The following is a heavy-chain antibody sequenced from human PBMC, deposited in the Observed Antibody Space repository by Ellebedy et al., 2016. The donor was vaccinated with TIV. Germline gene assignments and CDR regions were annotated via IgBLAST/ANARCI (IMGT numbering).Heavy chain of an antibody. CDR1: GGSFSGYY. Sequence: SETLSLTXAVYGGSFSGYYWSWIRQHPGKGLEWIGYIYYSGSTYSNPSLKSRVTISVDTSKNQFSLKLSSVTAADTAVYYCARGRRYHDSSAYYVDSWGQGTLVTVSS. D-gene: IGHD3-22*01. V-gene: IGHV4-34*01. J-gene: IGHJ5*01. CDR2: IYYSGST. CDR3: ARGRRYHDSSAYYVDS.